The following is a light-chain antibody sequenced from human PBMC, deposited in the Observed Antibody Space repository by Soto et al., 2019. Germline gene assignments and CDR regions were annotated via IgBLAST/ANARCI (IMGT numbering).Light chain of an antibody. CDR3: QQYVTSPWA. CDR1: QSVSNSF. Sequence: EIVLTQSPGTLSLSPGERATLSCRASQSVSNSFLAWYQQKPGQAPRLLIYGASNRATGIPDRFSGSGSGRDFTLNISRLETEDFSVYYCQQYVTSPWAFGQGKKVEIE. J-gene: IGKJ1*01. CDR2: GAS. V-gene: IGKV3-20*01.